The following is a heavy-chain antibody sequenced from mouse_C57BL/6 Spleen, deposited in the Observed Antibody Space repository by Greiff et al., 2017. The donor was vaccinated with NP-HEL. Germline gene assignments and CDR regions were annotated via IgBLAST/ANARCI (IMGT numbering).Heavy chain of an antibody. CDR2: IHPNSGST. CDR1: GYTFTSYW. J-gene: IGHJ3*01. V-gene: IGHV1-64*01. D-gene: IGHD2-2*01. CDR3: ARGNGYDGGAWFAY. Sequence: QVQLKQPGAELVKPGASVKLSCKASGYTFTSYWMHWVKQRPGQGLEWIGMIHPNSGSTNYNEKFKSKATLTVDKSSSTAYMQLSSLTSEDSAVYYCARGNGYDGGAWFAYWGQGTLVTVSA.